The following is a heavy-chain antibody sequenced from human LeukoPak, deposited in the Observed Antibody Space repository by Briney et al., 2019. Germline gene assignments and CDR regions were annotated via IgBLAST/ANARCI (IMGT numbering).Heavy chain of an antibody. CDR1: GGTFSSYA. D-gene: IGHD4-17*01. Sequence: SVKVSCKASGGTFSSYAISWVRQAPGQGLEWMGGIIPIFGTANYAQKFQGRVTITADKSTSTAYMELSSLRSEDTAVYYCASSPSTVTTPDYYYYMDVWGKGTTVTVSS. V-gene: IGHV1-69*06. CDR3: ASSPSTVTTPDYYYYMDV. CDR2: IIPIFGTA. J-gene: IGHJ6*03.